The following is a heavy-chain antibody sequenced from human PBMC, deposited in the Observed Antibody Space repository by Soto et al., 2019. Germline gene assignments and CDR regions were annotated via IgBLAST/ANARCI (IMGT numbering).Heavy chain of an antibody. J-gene: IGHJ3*02. CDR1: GGNFSSYA. V-gene: IGHV1-69*13. CDR3: AREGDGYNLFAFDI. D-gene: IGHD5-12*01. CDR2: IIPIFGTA. Sequence: SVKVSCKASGGNFSSYAISWVRQAPGQGLEWMGGIIPIFGTANYAQKFQGRVTITADESTSTAYMELSSLRSEDTAVYYCAREGDGYNLFAFDIWGQGTMVTVSS.